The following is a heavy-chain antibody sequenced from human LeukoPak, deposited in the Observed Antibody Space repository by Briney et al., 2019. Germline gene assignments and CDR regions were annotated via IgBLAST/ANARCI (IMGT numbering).Heavy chain of an antibody. J-gene: IGHJ5*02. CDR2: IYYSGST. CDR1: SGSISSGGYY. D-gene: IGHD4-17*01. V-gene: IGHV4-31*03. Sequence: PSETLSLTCTVSSGSISSGGYYWSWIRQHPGKGLEWIGYIYYSGSTYYNPSLKSRVTISVDTSKNQFSLKLSSVTAADTAVYYCARVTTVTSGGWFDPWGQGTLVTVSS. CDR3: ARVTTVTSGGWFDP.